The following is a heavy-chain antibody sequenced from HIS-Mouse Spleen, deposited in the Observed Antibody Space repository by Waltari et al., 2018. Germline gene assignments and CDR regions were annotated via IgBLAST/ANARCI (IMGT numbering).Heavy chain of an antibody. CDR1: GGSISSSSYY. CDR3: AREIPYSSSWYDWYFDL. Sequence: QLQLQESGPGLVKPSETLSLTCTVSGGSISSSSYYWGWIRQPPGKGLEWIGSIYYSGNTSYNPPLKSRVTISVETSKNQFSLKLSSVTAADTAVYYCAREIPYSSSWYDWYFDLWGQGTLVTVSS. V-gene: IGHV4-39*07. D-gene: IGHD6-13*01. CDR2: IYYSGNT. J-gene: IGHJ2*01.